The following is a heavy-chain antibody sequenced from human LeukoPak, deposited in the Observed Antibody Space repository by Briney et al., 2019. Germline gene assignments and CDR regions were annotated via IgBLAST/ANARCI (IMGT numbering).Heavy chain of an antibody. CDR3: ASPYGSGNYGMDV. CDR2: ISGSGSST. D-gene: IGHD3-10*01. J-gene: IGHJ6*02. Sequence: GGSLRLSCAASGFTFSSYAMSWVRQAPGKGLEWVSAISGSGSSTYYADSVKGRFTISRDNSKNTLYLQMNSLRAEDTAVYYCASPYGSGNYGMDVWGQGTTVTVSS. V-gene: IGHV3-23*01. CDR1: GFTFSSYA.